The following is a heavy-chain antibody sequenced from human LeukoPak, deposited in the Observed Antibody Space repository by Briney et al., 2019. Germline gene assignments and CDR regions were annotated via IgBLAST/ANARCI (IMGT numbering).Heavy chain of an antibody. CDR2: IYSAGTT. J-gene: IGHJ4*02. V-gene: IGHV3-53*01. D-gene: IGHD6-19*01. Sequence: PGGSLRLSCAASGFTVSSKYMTWVRQAPGKGLEWVSTIYSAGTTYYADSVKGRFTISRDNSKNTLYLQMNSLRAEDTAVYYCAKDSGWSPPNYFDYWGQGTLVTVSS. CDR1: GFTVSSKY. CDR3: AKDSGWSPPNYFDY.